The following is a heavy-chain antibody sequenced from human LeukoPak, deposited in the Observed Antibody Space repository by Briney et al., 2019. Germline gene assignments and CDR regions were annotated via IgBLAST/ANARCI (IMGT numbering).Heavy chain of an antibody. CDR3: ARVWGTRDAFDI. Sequence: ASVKVSCKASGGTFSSYAISWGRQAPGQGLEWMGGIIPIFGTANYAQKFQGRVTITADKSTSTAYMELSSLRSEDTAVYYCARVWGTRDAFDIWGQGTMVTVSS. CDR1: GGTFSSYA. D-gene: IGHD3-16*01. J-gene: IGHJ3*02. CDR2: IIPIFGTA. V-gene: IGHV1-69*06.